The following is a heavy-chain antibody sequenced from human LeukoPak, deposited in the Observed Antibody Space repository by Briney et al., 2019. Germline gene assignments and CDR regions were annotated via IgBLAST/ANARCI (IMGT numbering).Heavy chain of an antibody. CDR1: GFTFSSYG. CDR2: IWYDGSNK. Sequence: GGSLRLSCAASGFTFSSYGMHWVRQAPGKGLEWVAVIWYDGSNKYYADSVKGRFTISRDNSKNTLYLQMNSLRAEDTAVYYCASARVAYCGGDCYAFDYWGQGTLVTVSS. J-gene: IGHJ4*02. V-gene: IGHV3-33*08. CDR3: ASARVAYCGGDCYAFDY. D-gene: IGHD2-21*02.